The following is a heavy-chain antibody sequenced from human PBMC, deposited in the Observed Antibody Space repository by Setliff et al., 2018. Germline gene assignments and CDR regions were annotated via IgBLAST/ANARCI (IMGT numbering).Heavy chain of an antibody. CDR3: ASHPRVTIFGVVAFDY. V-gene: IGHV4-39*01. Sequence: PSETLSLTCTVSGGPINSDRYYWGWIRQPPGKGLEWIGSMYSSGSTYYNPSLKRRVTISVDTSQNQFSLKLSSVTAADTAAYYCASHPRVTIFGVVAFDYWGQGILVTVSS. CDR1: GGPINSDRYY. D-gene: IGHD3-3*01. J-gene: IGHJ4*02. CDR2: MYSSGST.